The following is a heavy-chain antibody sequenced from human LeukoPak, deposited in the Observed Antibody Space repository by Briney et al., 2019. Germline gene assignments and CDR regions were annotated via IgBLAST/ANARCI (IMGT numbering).Heavy chain of an antibody. J-gene: IGHJ4*02. CDR3: ARLSAVYYYDSSGYYSDY. V-gene: IGHV1-2*02. D-gene: IGHD3-22*01. CDR1: GYTFTGYY. Sequence: GASVKVSCKASGYTFTGYYMHWVRRAPGQGLEWMGWINPNSGGTNYAQKFQGRVTMTRDTSISTAYMELSRLRSDDTAVYYCARLSAVYYYDSSGYYSDYWGQGTLVTVSS. CDR2: INPNSGGT.